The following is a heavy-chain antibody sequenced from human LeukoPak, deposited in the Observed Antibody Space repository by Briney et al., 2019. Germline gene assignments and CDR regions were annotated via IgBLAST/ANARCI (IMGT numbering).Heavy chain of an antibody. J-gene: IGHJ4*02. D-gene: IGHD3-9*01. CDR1: GFTFSSYG. CDR3: AKDARYYDILTGYYDY. V-gene: IGHV3-30*18. CDR2: ISYDGSNK. Sequence: GGSLRLSCAASGFTFSSYGMHWVRQAPGKGLEWVAVISYDGSNKYYADSVKGRFTISRDNSKNTLYLQMNSLRAEDAAVYYCAKDARYYDILTGYYDYWGQGTLVTVSS.